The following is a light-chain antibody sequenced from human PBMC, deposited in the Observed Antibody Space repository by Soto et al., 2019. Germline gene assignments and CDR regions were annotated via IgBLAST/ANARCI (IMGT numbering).Light chain of an antibody. CDR3: CSYAGSDTMI. CDR2: EAS. J-gene: IGLJ2*01. V-gene: IGLV2-23*01. CDR1: SSNVGSYNL. Sequence: QSVLTQPASVSGSPGQSITISCTGTSSNVGSYNLVSWYQHHPGEAPKLLISEASTRPSGVSNRFSGSKSGNTASLTISGLLAEDEAHYYCCSYAGSDTMIFGGGTKVTVL.